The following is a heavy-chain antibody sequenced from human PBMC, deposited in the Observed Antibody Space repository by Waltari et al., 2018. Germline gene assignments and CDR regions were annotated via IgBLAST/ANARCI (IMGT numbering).Heavy chain of an antibody. CDR2: IGTAGDT. Sequence: EVQLVESGGGLVQPGGSLRLSCAASGFTFSSYDMHWVRQATGKGLEWVSAIGTAGDTYYPGSVKGRFTISRENAKNSLYLQMNSLRAGDTAVFYCARGDGVIRSTLVDYWGQGTLVTVSS. V-gene: IGHV3-13*01. J-gene: IGHJ4*02. D-gene: IGHD3-10*01. CDR1: GFTFSSYD. CDR3: ARGDGVIRSTLVDY.